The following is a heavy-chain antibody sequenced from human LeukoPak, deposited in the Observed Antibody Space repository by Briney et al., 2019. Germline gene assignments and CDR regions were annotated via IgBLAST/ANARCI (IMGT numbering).Heavy chain of an antibody. J-gene: IGHJ6*03. Sequence: SGGSLRLSCAASGFTFSSYGMSWVRQAPGKGLEWVSGINWNGGSTGYADSVKGRLTISRDNAKNSLYLQMNSLRAEDTALYYCARALLLSYMDVWGKGTTVTVSS. CDR1: GFTFSSYG. CDR3: ARALLLSYMDV. CDR2: INWNGGST. D-gene: IGHD3-10*01. V-gene: IGHV3-20*04.